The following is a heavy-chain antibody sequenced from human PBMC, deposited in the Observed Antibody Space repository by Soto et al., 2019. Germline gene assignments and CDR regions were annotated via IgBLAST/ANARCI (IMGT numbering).Heavy chain of an antibody. J-gene: IGHJ6*02. CDR2: ISYDGSNK. CDR3: ARSRTYSSSWYYYGMDV. Sequence: GGSLRLSCAASGFTFSSYAMHWVRQAPGKGLEWVAVISYDGSNKYYADSVKGRFTISRDNSKNTLYLQMNSLRAEDTAVYYCARSRTYSSSWYYYGMDVWGQGTTVTVSS. V-gene: IGHV3-30-3*01. CDR1: GFTFSSYA. D-gene: IGHD6-13*01.